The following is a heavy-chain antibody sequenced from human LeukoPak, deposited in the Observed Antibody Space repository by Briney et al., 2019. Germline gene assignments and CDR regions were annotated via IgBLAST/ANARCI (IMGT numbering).Heavy chain of an antibody. CDR3: ARNIPYYGSGSHFDY. D-gene: IGHD3-10*01. J-gene: IGHJ4*02. CDR1: VDSISSYY. V-gene: IGHV4-59*08. CDR2: IYYSGST. Sequence: SETLSLTCTVSVDSISSYYWSWIRQSPGKGLEWIGYIYYSGSTYYNPSLTSRVTISVDTSKNQFSLRLTSVTAEDTAVCYCARNIPYYGSGSHFDYWGQGTLVTVSS.